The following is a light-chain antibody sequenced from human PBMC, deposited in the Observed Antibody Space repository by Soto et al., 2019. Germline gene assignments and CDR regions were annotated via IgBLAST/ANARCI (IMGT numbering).Light chain of an antibody. J-gene: IGKJ1*01. CDR1: QSVISNY. CDR3: QQYGDSSWT. Sequence: EIVLTQSPGTLSLSPGDRATLSCRASQSVISNYLAWYQQQKPGQAPRLLIYGASSRATGVPDRFSGSGSGTDFTLANSRLEPEDLAVYYCQQYGDSSWTFGQGTKVDIK. V-gene: IGKV3-20*01. CDR2: GAS.